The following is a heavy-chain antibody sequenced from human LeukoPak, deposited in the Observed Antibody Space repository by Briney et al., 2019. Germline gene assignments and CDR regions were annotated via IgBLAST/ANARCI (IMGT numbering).Heavy chain of an antibody. CDR2: LIPMFRTP. V-gene: IGHV1-69*05. CDR1: GGAFSSY. J-gene: IGHJ4*02. CDR3: ARDSTGTTWQLDY. Sequence: SVKVSCKAAGGAFSSYVSWVRQAPGQGLEWMGGLIPMFRTPNYAQKFLGRVTITTDESTSTAYMELTSLGADDTAVYYCARDSTGTTWQLDYWGQGTLVTVYS. D-gene: IGHD1-1*01.